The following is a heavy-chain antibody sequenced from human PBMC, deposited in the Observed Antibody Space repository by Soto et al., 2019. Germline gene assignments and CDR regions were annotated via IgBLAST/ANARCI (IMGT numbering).Heavy chain of an antibody. CDR1: GYTFTGYY. CDR2: INPNSGGT. D-gene: IGHD3-10*01. J-gene: IGHJ5*02. V-gene: IGHV1-2*04. Sequence: GASVKVSCKASGYTFTGYYMHWLLQAPGQGLEWMGWINPNSGGTNYAQKFQGWVTMTRDTSISTAYMELSRLRSDDTAVYYCARDNNYYGSGSPTLGGWFDPRGQGTLVTVSS. CDR3: ARDNNYYGSGSPTLGGWFDP.